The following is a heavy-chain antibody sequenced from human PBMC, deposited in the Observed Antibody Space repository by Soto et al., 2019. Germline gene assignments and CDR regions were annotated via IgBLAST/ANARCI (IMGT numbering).Heavy chain of an antibody. CDR3: ARHPERIAQIGWFDP. CDR1: GFTSSRYS. Sequence: GPLRLSCAASGFTSSRYSMNWVRQAPGKGLEWVSYISSSSSTIYYADSVKGRFTISRDNAKNSLYLQMNSLRAEDTVVYYCARHPERIAQIGWFDPWGQGTLVTVSS. CDR2: ISSSSSTI. D-gene: IGHD6-13*01. J-gene: IGHJ5*02. V-gene: IGHV3-48*01.